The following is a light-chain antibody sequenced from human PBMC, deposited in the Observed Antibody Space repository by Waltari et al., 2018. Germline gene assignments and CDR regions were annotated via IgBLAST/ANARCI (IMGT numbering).Light chain of an antibody. CDR1: QGVRNF. CDR3: QQGYMTPRT. CDR2: ATS. V-gene: IGKV1-39*01. J-gene: IGKJ1*01. Sequence: DLQMTQSPSSLSASVADSVPLTCRASQGVRNFLTWYQQRPGKAPKRLIYATSSLETGVPSRFSGSGSGTDFSLSISSLQPEDFAIYFCQQGYMTPRTFGQGTKVEIK.